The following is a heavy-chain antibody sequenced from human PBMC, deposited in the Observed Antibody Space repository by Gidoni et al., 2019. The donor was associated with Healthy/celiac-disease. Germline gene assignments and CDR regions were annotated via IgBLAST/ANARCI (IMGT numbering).Heavy chain of an antibody. D-gene: IGHD2-15*01. CDR1: GYTFTSYY. V-gene: IGHV1-46*03. Sequence: QVQLVQSGAEVKKPGASVKVSCKASGYTFTSYYMHWVRQAPGQGLEWMGIINPSGGSTSYAQKFQGRVTMTRDTSTSTVYMELSSLRSEDTAVYYCARASENIVVVVAATPGWFDPWGQGTLVTVSS. CDR3: ARASENIVVVVAATPGWFDP. CDR2: INPSGGST. J-gene: IGHJ5*02.